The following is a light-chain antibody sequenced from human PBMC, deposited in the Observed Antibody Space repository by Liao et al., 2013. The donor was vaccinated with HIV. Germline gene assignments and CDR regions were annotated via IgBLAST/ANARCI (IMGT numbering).Light chain of an antibody. CDR3: QVWDSDRDHPSVV. Sequence: SYVLTQPPSVSVAPGKTARITCGGNNIGSKSVHWYLRKPGQAPVLVIYYDSDRPSGIPERFSGSNSGNTATLTISRVETGDEADYYCQVWDSDRDHPSVVFGGGTKLTVL. V-gene: IGLV3-21*04. CDR2: YDS. CDR1: NIGSKS. J-gene: IGLJ2*01.